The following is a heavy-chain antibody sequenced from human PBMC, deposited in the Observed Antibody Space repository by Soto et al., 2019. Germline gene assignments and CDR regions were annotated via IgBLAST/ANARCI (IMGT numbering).Heavy chain of an antibody. CDR1: GFSLSTSGVG. Sequence: QITLKASGPTLVKPTQTLTLTCTFSGFSLSTSGVGVGWIRQPPGKALEWLALIYGDGDKRYSPSLKSRLTITKDTSKNQVVLTMTNMDPVDTATFYFAHREGYGRLDYWGQGTLVTVSS. J-gene: IGHJ4*02. D-gene: IGHD5-12*01. CDR3: AHREGYGRLDY. V-gene: IGHV2-5*02. CDR2: IYGDGDK.